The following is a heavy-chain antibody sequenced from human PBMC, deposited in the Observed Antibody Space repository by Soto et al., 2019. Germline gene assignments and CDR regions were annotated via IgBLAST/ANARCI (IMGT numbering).Heavy chain of an antibody. CDR2: IYYSGST. J-gene: IGHJ5*02. CDR3: ARQSNSSSWYNWFDP. V-gene: IGHV4-59*08. CDR1: GGSISSYY. Sequence: SETLSLTCTVSGGSISSYYWSWIRQPPGKGLEWIGYIYYSGSTNYNPSLKSRVTISVDTSKNQFSLKLSSVTAADTAVYYCARQSNSSSWYNWFDPWGQGTLVTVSS. D-gene: IGHD6-13*01.